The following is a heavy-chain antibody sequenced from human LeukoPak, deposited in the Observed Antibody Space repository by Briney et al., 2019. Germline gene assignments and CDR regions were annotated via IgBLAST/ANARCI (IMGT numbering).Heavy chain of an antibody. J-gene: IGHJ6*03. CDR1: GYTFTSYG. CDR2: ISAYNGNT. Sequence: GASVKVSCKASGYTFTSYGISWVRQAPGQGLEWMGWISAYNGNTNYAQKLQGRVTMTTDTSTSTAYMELRSLRSDDTAVYYCAREVETATMLYYYYYMDVWGKGTTVTVSS. V-gene: IGHV1-18*01. D-gene: IGHD5-24*01. CDR3: AREVETATMLYYYYYMDV.